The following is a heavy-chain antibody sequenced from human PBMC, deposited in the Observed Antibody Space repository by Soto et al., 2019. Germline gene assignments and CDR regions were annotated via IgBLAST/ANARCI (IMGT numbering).Heavy chain of an antibody. CDR2: IYLSGST. CDR1: GASISSDNW. Sequence: QVQLQESGPGLAKPSGTLSLTCAVSGASISSDNWWSWVRQSPGKGLEGIGEIYLSGSTNYNPSHKSRVTISVDKPKNQFSLKLISVTAADTAIYYCARNGAGGFWFDPWGQGTLVTVSS. V-gene: IGHV4-4*02. J-gene: IGHJ5*02. CDR3: ARNGAGGFWFDP. D-gene: IGHD2-8*01.